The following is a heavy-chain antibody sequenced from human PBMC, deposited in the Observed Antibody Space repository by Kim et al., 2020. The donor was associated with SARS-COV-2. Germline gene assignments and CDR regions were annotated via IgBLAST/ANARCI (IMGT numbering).Heavy chain of an antibody. V-gene: IGHV4-38-2*02. J-gene: IGHJ4*02. Sequence: SETLSLTCTVSGYSISSGYYWGWIRQPPGKGLEWIGSIYHSGSTYYNPSLKSRVTISVDTSKNQFSLKLSSVTAADTAVYYCASLQPYYYGSGSYLDYWGQGTLVTVSS. CDR2: IYHSGST. CDR3: ASLQPYYYGSGSYLDY. CDR1: GYSISSGYY. D-gene: IGHD3-10*01.